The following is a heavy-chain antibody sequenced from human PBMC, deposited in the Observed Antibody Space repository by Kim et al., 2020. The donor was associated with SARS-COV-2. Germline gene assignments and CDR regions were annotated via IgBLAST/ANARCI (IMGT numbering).Heavy chain of an antibody. Sequence: GGSLRLSCAASGFTFSSYAMSWVRQAPGKGLEWVSVIYSGGSSTYYADSVKGRFTISRDNSKNTLYLQMNSLRAEDTAVYYCAEGDGDWFSLDAFDIWGQGTMVTVSS. J-gene: IGHJ3*02. D-gene: IGHD3-9*01. CDR3: AEGDGDWFSLDAFDI. CDR1: GFTFSSYA. V-gene: IGHV3-23*03. CDR2: IYSGGSST.